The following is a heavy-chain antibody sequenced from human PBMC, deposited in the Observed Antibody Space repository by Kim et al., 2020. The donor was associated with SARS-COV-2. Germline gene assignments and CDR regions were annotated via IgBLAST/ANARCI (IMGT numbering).Heavy chain of an antibody. D-gene: IGHD2-2*01. V-gene: IGHV3-30*02. Sequence: FTISRDNSKNTLSLQMNSLRAEDTAVYYCAKDRVVVVPAAYYYYYGMDVWGQGTTVTVSS. J-gene: IGHJ6*02. CDR3: AKDRVVVVPAAYYYYYGMDV.